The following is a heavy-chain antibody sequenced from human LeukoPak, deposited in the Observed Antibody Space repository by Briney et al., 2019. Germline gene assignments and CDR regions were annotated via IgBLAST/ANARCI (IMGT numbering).Heavy chain of an antibody. V-gene: IGHV4-39*01. Sequence: SETLSLTCTVSGGSISSNNYNWGWIRQPPGRGLEWIGSISYGGSTYYNPSLKSRFTISVDTSKNQFSLKLSSVTAADTAVYYCARLEDYYDSSGYSHWGQGTLVTVSS. CDR2: ISYGGST. CDR1: GGSISSNNYN. CDR3: ARLEDYYDSSGYSH. D-gene: IGHD3-22*01. J-gene: IGHJ4*02.